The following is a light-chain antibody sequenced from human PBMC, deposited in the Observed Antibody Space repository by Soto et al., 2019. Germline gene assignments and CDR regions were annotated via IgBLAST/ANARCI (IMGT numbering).Light chain of an antibody. CDR3: MQGTHWPYT. V-gene: IGKV2-30*01. CDR1: QSLVYKDGNTY. Sequence: DVVMTQSPLSLPVTLGQPASISCRSSQSLVYKDGNTYLNWFQQRPGQSPRRLIYKVSNRDSGVPDRFSGRGSGIAFTLEVSRVEAEDVWVYYCMQGTHWPYTFGKGTKLEIK. CDR2: KVS. J-gene: IGKJ2*01.